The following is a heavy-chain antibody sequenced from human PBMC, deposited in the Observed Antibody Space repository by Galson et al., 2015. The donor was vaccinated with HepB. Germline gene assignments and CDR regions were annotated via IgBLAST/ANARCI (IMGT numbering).Heavy chain of an antibody. CDR1: GFTFSDYY. D-gene: IGHD3-22*01. CDR2: ISSSGSTI. V-gene: IGHV3-11*01. CDR3: AGQYYYETSGYLEGGY. Sequence: SLRLSCAASGFTFSDYYMSWIRQAPGKGLEWVSFISSSGSTIYYADSVKGRFTISSDNAKNSLYLQMNRLRAEDTAVYYCAGQYYYETSGYLEGGYWGQGTLVTVSS. J-gene: IGHJ4*02.